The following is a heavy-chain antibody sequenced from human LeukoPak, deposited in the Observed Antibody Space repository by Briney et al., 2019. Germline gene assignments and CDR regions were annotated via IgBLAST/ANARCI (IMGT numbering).Heavy chain of an antibody. CDR1: GGSISSYY. CDR3: ARVPAATPYYYGMDV. Sequence: SETLSLTCTVSGGSISSYYWSWIRQPPGKGLEWVGYIYYSGSTNYNPSLKSRVTISVDTSKNQFSLKLSSVTAADTAVYYCARVPAATPYYYGMDVWGQGTTVTVSS. V-gene: IGHV4-59*08. J-gene: IGHJ6*02. CDR2: IYYSGST. D-gene: IGHD2-2*01.